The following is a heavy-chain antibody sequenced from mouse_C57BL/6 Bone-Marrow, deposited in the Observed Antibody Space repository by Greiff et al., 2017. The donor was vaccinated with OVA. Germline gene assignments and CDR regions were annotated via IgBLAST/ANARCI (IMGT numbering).Heavy chain of an antibody. V-gene: IGHV14-4*01. Sequence: EVKLMESGAELVRPGASVKVSCTASGFNIKDDYMHWVKERPEQGLEWIGWIDPENGDTEYASKFQGKATITADTSSKTVYLHLSSLTSEDTAVYYCTTSRYWGQGTTLTVSS. CDR3: TTSRY. J-gene: IGHJ2*01. CDR2: IDPENGDT. CDR1: GFNIKDDY.